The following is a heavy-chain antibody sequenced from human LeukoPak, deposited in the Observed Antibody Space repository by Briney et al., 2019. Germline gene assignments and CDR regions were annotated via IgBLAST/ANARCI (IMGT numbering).Heavy chain of an antibody. CDR1: GASIISHY. D-gene: IGHD3-3*01. Sequence: SETLSLTCSVSGASIISHYWTWIRQPPGKQLEWIGYMHYSVSTIYNPSLKSRVTISIDTSKNQVSLILCSVTAADTAVYYCARVGSTVGITGMDVWGKGTTVTVSS. V-gene: IGHV4-59*11. CDR3: ARVGSTVGITGMDV. J-gene: IGHJ6*04. CDR2: MHYSVST.